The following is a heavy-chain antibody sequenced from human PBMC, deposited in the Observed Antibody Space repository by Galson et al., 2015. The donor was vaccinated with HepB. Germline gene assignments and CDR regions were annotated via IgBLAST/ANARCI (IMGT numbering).Heavy chain of an antibody. D-gene: IGHD1-26*01. CDR1: GFIFNNYA. CDR3: ARDRGGSYYNRLDY. V-gene: IGHV3-23*01. CDR2: ISGSGSTT. J-gene: IGHJ4*02. Sequence: SLRLSCAASGFIFNNYAMSWVRQAPGKGLEWVSGISGSGSTTYYADSVKGRFTISRDNFKNALYLQMNSLRAEDTAVYYCARDRGGSYYNRLDYWGQGTLVTVSS.